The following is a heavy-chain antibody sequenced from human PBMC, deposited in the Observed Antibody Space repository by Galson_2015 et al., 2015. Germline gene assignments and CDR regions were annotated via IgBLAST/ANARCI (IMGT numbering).Heavy chain of an antibody. J-gene: IGHJ4*02. Sequence: SVKVSCKASGYTFTSYYMHWARQAPGQGLEWMGIINPSGGSTSYAQKFQGRVTMTRDTSTSTVYMELSSLRSEDTAVYYCAIIAAAGSRDVDYWGQGTLVTVSS. D-gene: IGHD6-13*01. CDR3: AIIAAAGSRDVDY. V-gene: IGHV1-46*01. CDR2: INPSGGST. CDR1: GYTFTSYY.